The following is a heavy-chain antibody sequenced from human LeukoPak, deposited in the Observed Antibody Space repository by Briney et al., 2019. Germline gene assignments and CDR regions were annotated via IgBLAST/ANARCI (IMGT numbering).Heavy chain of an antibody. CDR3: ARGMDIVATMTYFDY. CDR2: IYYSGST. Sequence: SETLSLTCTVSGGSISSYYWSWIRQPPGKGLEWIGYIYYSGSTNYNPSLKSRVTISVDTSKNQFSLKLSSVTAADTAVYYCARGMDIVATMTYFDYWGQGTLVTVSS. D-gene: IGHD5-12*01. V-gene: IGHV4-59*01. CDR1: GGSISSYY. J-gene: IGHJ4*02.